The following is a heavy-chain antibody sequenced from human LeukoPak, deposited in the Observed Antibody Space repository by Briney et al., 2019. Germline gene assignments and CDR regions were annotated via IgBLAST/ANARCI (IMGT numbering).Heavy chain of an antibody. CDR2: IYKTGST. CDR1: GDSITSGGYY. J-gene: IGHJ4*02. Sequence: SQTLSLTCTVSGDSITSGGYYWSWIRQRPGKGLEWIGYIYKTGSTYYNPSLKSRVTMSVDTSRNQFSLKLNSVTAADTAVYYCARDVLRWGQGTLVTVSS. CDR3: ARDVLR. V-gene: IGHV4-31*03.